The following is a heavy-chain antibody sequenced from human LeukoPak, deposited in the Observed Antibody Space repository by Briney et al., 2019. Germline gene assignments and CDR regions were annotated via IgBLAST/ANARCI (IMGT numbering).Heavy chain of an antibody. V-gene: IGHV4-34*01. Sequence: SETLSLTCAVYGGSFSGYYWSWIRQPPGKGLERIGEINHSGSTNYNPSLKSRVTISVDTSKNQFSLKLSSVTAADTAVYYCARVVTIVVVPAAMDVWGQGTTVTVSS. J-gene: IGHJ6*02. CDR1: GGSFSGYY. CDR3: ARVVTIVVVPAAMDV. CDR2: INHSGST. D-gene: IGHD2-2*01.